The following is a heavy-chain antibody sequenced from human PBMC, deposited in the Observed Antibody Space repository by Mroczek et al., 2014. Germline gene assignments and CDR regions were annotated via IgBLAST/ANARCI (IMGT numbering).Heavy chain of an antibody. CDR1: GFTFDDYG. V-gene: IGHV3-20*01. CDR2: INWNGGST. Sequence: LLETGGGVVRPGGSLRLSCAASGFTFDDYGMSWVRQAPGKGLEWVSGINWNGGSTGYADSVKGRFTISRDNAKNSLYLQMNSLRAEDTALYHCARDTEGGGNWHGHWYFDLWGRGTLVTVSS. J-gene: IGHJ2*01. CDR3: ARDTEGGGNWHGHWYFDL. D-gene: IGHD4-23*01.